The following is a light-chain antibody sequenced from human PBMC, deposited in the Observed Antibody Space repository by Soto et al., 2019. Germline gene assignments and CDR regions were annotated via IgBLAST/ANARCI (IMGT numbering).Light chain of an antibody. J-gene: IGKJ3*01. CDR1: QDISTY. V-gene: IGKV1-33*01. Sequence: DIQMTQSPSSLSASVGDRVTITCQASQDISTYLNWYQQKPGKAPKLLIYDASKLETGVPSKFSGSGSGTKFTLTISSLQPEDIATYYFQQYDNLFTFGPGTKVNIK. CDR2: DAS. CDR3: QQYDNLFT.